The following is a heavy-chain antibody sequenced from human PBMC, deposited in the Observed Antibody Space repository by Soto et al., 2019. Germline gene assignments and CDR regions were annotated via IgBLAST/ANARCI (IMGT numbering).Heavy chain of an antibody. CDR2: IYYSGSS. J-gene: IGHJ4*02. CDR1: GGSISSYY. D-gene: IGHD3-10*01. CDR3: ARTMVRGADYFDY. V-gene: IGHV4-59*08. Sequence: QVQLQESGPGLVKPSETLSLTCTVSGGSISSYYWSWIRQPPGKGLEWIGYIYYSGSSNYNPSLKSRVPISVATSKNPFSLKLSSVTAADTAVYYCARTMVRGADYFDYWGQGTLVTVSS.